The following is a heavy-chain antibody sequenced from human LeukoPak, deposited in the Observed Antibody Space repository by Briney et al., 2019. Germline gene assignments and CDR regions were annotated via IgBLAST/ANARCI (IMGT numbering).Heavy chain of an antibody. J-gene: IGHJ4*02. D-gene: IGHD3-22*01. CDR2: IYGRGGGT. Sequence: PVGSLRLSCAASGFTFSSYAMNCVPHAPGERLECVSAIYGRGGGTYYADSVKGRFTISRDNSKNTLYLQMNSLRAEYTAVYYCAKVGDRYYDSGGLDYWGQGTLVTVSS. CDR1: GFTFSSYA. CDR3: AKVGDRYYDSGGLDY. V-gene: IGHV3-23*01.